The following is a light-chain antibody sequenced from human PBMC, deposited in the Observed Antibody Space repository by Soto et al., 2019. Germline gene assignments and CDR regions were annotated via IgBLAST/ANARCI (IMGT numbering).Light chain of an antibody. J-gene: IGKJ1*01. CDR1: QNVTRS. CDR2: DAS. CDR3: QQYDTWWT. Sequence: IVVTQSPATLSVSPGDRATPSCTASQNVTRSLAWYQQKPGQTPRLLIYDASSRAAGIPDRFNGGGSGTEFTLTISSLQSEDFALYFCQQYDTWWTFGQGTRV. V-gene: IGKV3-15*01.